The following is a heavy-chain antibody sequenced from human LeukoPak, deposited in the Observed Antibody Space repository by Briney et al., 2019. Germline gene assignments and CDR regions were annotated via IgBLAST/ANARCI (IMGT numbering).Heavy chain of an antibody. Sequence: GGSLRLSCAASGFTLSRYAMNWVRQVPGKGLEWVSAISGSGGSTYYADSVKGRFTISRDNSKNTLYLQMNSLRAEDTAVYYCAKALYDILTGSDYWGQGTLVTVSS. CDR3: AKALYDILTGSDY. V-gene: IGHV3-23*01. D-gene: IGHD3-9*01. CDR2: ISGSGGST. J-gene: IGHJ4*02. CDR1: GFTLSRYA.